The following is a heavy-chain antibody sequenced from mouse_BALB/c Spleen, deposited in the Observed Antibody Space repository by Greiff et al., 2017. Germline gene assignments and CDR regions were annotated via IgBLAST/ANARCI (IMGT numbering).Heavy chain of an antibody. J-gene: IGHJ1*01. CDR1: GYSITSGYY. Sequence: EVKLMESGPGLVKPSQSLSLTCSVTGYSITSGYYWTWIRQFPGNKLEWMGYISYDGSNNYNPSLKNRISITRDTSKNQFFLKLNSVTTEDTATYYCARSPYYYGSSYWYFDVWGAGTTVTVSS. CDR3: ARSPYYYGSSYWYFDV. D-gene: IGHD1-1*01. V-gene: IGHV3-6*02. CDR2: ISYDGSN.